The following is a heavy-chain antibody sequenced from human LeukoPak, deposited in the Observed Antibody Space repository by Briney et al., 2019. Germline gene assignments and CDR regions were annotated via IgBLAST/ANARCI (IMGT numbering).Heavy chain of an antibody. J-gene: IGHJ5*02. D-gene: IGHD3-9*01. CDR3: ARGGYYDILTGYYNWFDP. CDR2: IYYSGST. Sequence: SETLSLTCTVSGGPISSYYWSWIRQPPGKGLEWIGYIYYSGSTNYNPSLKSRVTISVDTSKNQFSLKLSSVTAADTAVYYCARGGYYDILTGYYNWFDPWGQGTLVTVSS. CDR1: GGPISSYY. V-gene: IGHV4-59*01.